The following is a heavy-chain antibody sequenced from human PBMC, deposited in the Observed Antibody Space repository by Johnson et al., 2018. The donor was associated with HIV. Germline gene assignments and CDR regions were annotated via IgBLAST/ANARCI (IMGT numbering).Heavy chain of an antibody. V-gene: IGHV3-30-3*01. CDR1: GFTFSSYA. CDR2: ISYDGSNK. CDR3: ARSTECSGGSCPDGFDI. J-gene: IGHJ3*02. D-gene: IGHD2-15*01. Sequence: QMLLVESGGGVVQPGRSLRLSCAASGFTFSSYAMHWVRQAPGKGLEWVAAISYDGSNKYNADSAKGRFTISRDNSKNTLYLQMSSLRAEDTAVYYCARSTECSGGSCPDGFDIWGQGTMVIVSS.